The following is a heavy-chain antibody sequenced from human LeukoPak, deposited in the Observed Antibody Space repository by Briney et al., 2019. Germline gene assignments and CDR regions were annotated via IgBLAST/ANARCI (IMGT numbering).Heavy chain of an antibody. D-gene: IGHD3-3*01. CDR2: ISAYNVNT. CDR1: GYTFTSYG. Sequence: GASVKLSCNASGYTFTSYGISWVRQSPGHEPEGRRGISAYNVNTNYAQKLQGRVTMTTDTSMRTAYMELRSLRSDDTAVYYCARAHVYRYDFWSGYSEAEYFQHWGQGTLVTVSS. J-gene: IGHJ1*01. V-gene: IGHV1-18*01. CDR3: ARAHVYRYDFWSGYSEAEYFQH.